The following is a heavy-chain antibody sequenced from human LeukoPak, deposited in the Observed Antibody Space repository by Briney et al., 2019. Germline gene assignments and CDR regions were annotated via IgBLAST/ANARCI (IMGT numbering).Heavy chain of an antibody. D-gene: IGHD2-15*01. CDR1: GFTVNNKY. J-gene: IGHJ4*02. Sequence: GGSLRLSCAASGFTVNNKYMSWVRQAPGKGLEWVANIHQDGSEKYYVDSLKGRFTISRDNTKNSLYLQMNSLRAEDTAVYYCARVQGRYSYDYWGQGTPVTVSS. CDR2: IHQDGSEK. V-gene: IGHV3-7*01. CDR3: ARVQGRYSYDY.